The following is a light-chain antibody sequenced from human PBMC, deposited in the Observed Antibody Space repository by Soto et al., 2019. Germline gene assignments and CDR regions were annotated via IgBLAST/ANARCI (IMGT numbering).Light chain of an antibody. CDR1: QSVRNSY. Sequence: EILLTQSPGTLSLSPGERATLSCRASQSVRNSYLAWYQQKPGQAPRLLIYGASGRPTGIPDRFSGSESGTDFTLTISRLQPEDCAVYYCQEYGSSPYTFGQGTKLEI. V-gene: IGKV3-20*01. CDR2: GAS. J-gene: IGKJ2*01. CDR3: QEYGSSPYT.